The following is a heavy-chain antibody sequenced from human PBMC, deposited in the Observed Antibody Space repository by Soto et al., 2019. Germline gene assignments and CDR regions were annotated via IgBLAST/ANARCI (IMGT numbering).Heavy chain of an antibody. CDR3: AKLPDPYGSGKWYV. V-gene: IGHV3-9*01. Sequence: EVQLVESGGGLVQPGRSLRLSCAASGFTFDDYAMHWVRQAPGKGLEWVSGISWNSGSIGYADSVKGRFTISRDNAKNSLYLQMNSLRAEDTALYYSAKLPDPYGSGKWYVWGQGTTVTVSS. CDR1: GFTFDDYA. J-gene: IGHJ6*02. D-gene: IGHD3-10*01. CDR2: ISWNSGSI.